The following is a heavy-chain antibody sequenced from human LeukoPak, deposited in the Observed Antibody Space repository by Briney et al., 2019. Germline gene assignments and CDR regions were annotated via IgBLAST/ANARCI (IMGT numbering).Heavy chain of an antibody. V-gene: IGHV4-39*01. Sequence: ESSETLSLACTVSGGSISSSSYYWGWIRQPPGKGLEWIGSIYYSGSTYYNPSLKSRVTISVDTSKNQFSLKLSSVTAADTAVYYCARFGSGSYLRPRHFDYWGQGTLVTVSS. CDR2: IYYSGST. J-gene: IGHJ4*02. D-gene: IGHD3-10*01. CDR1: GGSISSSSYY. CDR3: ARFGSGSYLRPRHFDY.